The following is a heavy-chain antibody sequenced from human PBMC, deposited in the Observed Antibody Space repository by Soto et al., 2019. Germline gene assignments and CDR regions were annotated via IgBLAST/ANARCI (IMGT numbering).Heavy chain of an antibody. D-gene: IGHD6-13*01. J-gene: IGHJ6*02. Sequence: ASVKVSCKASGGTFSSYAIGWVRQAPGQGLEWMGGIIPIFGTANYAQKFQGRVTITADKSTSTAYMELSSLRSEDTAVYYCARGIAASYYYYGMDVWGQGTTVTVSS. CDR2: IIPIFGTA. V-gene: IGHV1-69*06. CDR1: GGTFSSYA. CDR3: ARGIAASYYYYGMDV.